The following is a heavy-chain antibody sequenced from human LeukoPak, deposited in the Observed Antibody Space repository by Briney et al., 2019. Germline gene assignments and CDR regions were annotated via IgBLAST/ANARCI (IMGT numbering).Heavy chain of an antibody. Sequence: SQTLSLTCAVSNSSISSGSYYWSWIRQPAGKGLEWIGRIYTSGSTSYNPSLKSRLTISIDTSKNQFSLKLTSVTAADTAVYYCAKTVLNYFDPWGQGTLVTVSS. D-gene: IGHD2-8*01. CDR1: NSSISSGSYY. J-gene: IGHJ5*02. CDR2: IYTSGST. V-gene: IGHV4-61*02. CDR3: AKTVLNYFDP.